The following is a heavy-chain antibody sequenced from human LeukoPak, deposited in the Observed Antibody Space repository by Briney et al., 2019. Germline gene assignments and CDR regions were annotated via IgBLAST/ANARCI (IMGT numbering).Heavy chain of an antibody. CDR3: AGRDY. J-gene: IGHJ4*02. V-gene: IGHV4-4*07. CDR2: VYTSGDT. Sequence: SETLSLTCTVSGASVSTYYWSWIRQPAGKGLGWIGRVYTSGDTHYNASLRSRVTISVDKSKNQFSLKMTSVTVADTAVYYCAGRDYWGQGILVTVSS. CDR1: GASVSTYY.